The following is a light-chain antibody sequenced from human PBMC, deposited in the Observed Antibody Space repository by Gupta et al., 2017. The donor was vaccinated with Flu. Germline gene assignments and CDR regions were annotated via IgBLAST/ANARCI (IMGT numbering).Light chain of an antibody. CDR2: DTS. Sequence: IVLTQSPATLSLSPGERATLSCRASQSVSSYLAWYQQKPGQAPRLLIYDTSNGATGIPARFSGSGSGTDFTLTTSSLGPEDFAVYYCQQRSNWPVTFGQGTRLEIK. J-gene: IGKJ5*01. CDR3: QQRSNWPVT. V-gene: IGKV3-11*01. CDR1: QSVSSY.